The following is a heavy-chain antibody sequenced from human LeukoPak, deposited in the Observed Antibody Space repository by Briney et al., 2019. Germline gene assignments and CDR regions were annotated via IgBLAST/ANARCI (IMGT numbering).Heavy chain of an antibody. Sequence: GGSLRLSCAASGFTFSSYSMNWVPQAPGKGLEWLSYISSSSTIYYTDSVKGRFTISRDNAKNSLYLQMNSLRDEDTALYYCARVPYSTGAFDYWGQGTLVTVSS. D-gene: IGHD6-19*01. CDR1: GFTFSSYS. V-gene: IGHV3-48*02. CDR2: ISSSSTI. J-gene: IGHJ4*02. CDR3: ARVPYSTGAFDY.